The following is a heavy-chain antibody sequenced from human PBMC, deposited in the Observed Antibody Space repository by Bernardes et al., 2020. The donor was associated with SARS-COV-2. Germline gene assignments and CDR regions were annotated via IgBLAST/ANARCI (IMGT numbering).Heavy chain of an antibody. J-gene: IGHJ6*02. Sequence: GGSLRLSCAASGFTFSSYAMSWVRQAPGKGLEWVSAISCSGGSTYYADSVKGRFTISRDNSKNTLYLQMNSLRAEDTAVYYCAKDLIHYYDSSGYSGYYYGMDVWGQGTTVTVSS. CDR3: AKDLIHYYDSSGYSGYYYGMDV. D-gene: IGHD3-22*01. CDR1: GFTFSSYA. V-gene: IGHV3-23*01. CDR2: ISCSGGST.